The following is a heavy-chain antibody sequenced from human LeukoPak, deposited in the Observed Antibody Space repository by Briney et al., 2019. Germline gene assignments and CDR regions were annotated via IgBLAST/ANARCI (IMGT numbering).Heavy chain of an antibody. J-gene: IGHJ4*02. Sequence: GRSVRLSCVASGLTLSNYDTTWVRQAPGKGLEYVSSIGYGGYRLYGVSVKGRFSISRDNSQNTVYLQMNSLRGEDTAIYFCAKKLPDASSYFDFWGQGILVTVS. CDR1: GLTLSNYD. CDR3: AKKLPDASSYFDF. V-gene: IGHV3-23*01. CDR2: IGYGGYR. D-gene: IGHD6-6*01.